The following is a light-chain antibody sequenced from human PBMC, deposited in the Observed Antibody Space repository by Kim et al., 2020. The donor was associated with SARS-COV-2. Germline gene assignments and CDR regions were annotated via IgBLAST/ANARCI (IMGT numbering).Light chain of an antibody. V-gene: IGLV1-44*01. CDR2: SNY. Sequence: GQRVTISCFGGASDIGSNPVSWYQQVPGMAPKLLMYSNYQRPSGVTDRFSGSKSGTSASLAISRLRAEDEADYYCASWDDRLDGWVFGGGTQLTVL. CDR3: ASWDDRLDGWV. CDR1: ASDIGSNP. J-gene: IGLJ3*02.